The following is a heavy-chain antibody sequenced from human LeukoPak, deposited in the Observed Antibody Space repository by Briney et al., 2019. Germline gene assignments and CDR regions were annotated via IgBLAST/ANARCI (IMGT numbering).Heavy chain of an antibody. D-gene: IGHD6-13*01. CDR1: GYTFASYA. J-gene: IGHJ4*02. CDR2: INTNTGNP. CDR3: ARSNVPSWYQVTPY. Sequence: GASVKVSCKASGYTFASYAMNWVRQAPGQGLEWMGWINTNTGNPTYAQGFTGRFVFSLDTSVSTAYLQISSLKAEDTAVYYCARSNVPSWYQVTPYWGQGTLVTVSS. V-gene: IGHV7-4-1*02.